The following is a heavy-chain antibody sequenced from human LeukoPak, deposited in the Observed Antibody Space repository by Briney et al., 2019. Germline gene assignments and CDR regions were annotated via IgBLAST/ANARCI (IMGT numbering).Heavy chain of an antibody. CDR1: GYTFTSYD. V-gene: IGHV1-8*01. Sequence: ASVKVSYKASGYTFTSYDINWVRQATGQGLEWMGWMNPNSGNTGYAQKFQGRVTMTRNTSISTAYMELSSLRSEDTAVYYCARGPGYGGKNWFDPWGQGTRVTVSS. J-gene: IGHJ5*02. D-gene: IGHD4-23*01. CDR2: MNPNSGNT. CDR3: ARGPGYGGKNWFDP.